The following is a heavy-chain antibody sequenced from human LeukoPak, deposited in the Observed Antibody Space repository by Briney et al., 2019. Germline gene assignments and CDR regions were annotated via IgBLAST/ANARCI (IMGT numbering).Heavy chain of an antibody. CDR1: GFTFDDYA. CDR3: AKGPVVGARGLIDY. CDR2: ISGDGGST. J-gene: IGHJ4*02. V-gene: IGHV3-43*02. Sequence: PGGSLRLSCAASGFTFDDYAMHWVRQAPGKGLEWVSLISGDGGSTYDADSVKGRFTISRDNSKNPLYLQMNSLRTEDTALYYCAKGPVVGARGLIDYWGQGTLVTVSS. D-gene: IGHD1-26*01.